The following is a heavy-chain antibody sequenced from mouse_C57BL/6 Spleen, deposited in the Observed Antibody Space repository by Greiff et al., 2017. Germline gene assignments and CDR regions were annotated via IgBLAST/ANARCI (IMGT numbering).Heavy chain of an antibody. CDR2: ISNGGGST. V-gene: IGHV5-12*01. CDR3: ARQMDY. Sequence: EVKLLESGGGLVQPGGSLKLSCAASGFTFSDYCMYWVRQTPEKRLEWVAYISNGGGSTYYPDTVKGRFTISRDNAKNTLYLQMSLLKSEDTAMYYCARQMDYWGQGTSVTVSS. CDR1: GFTFSDYC. J-gene: IGHJ4*01.